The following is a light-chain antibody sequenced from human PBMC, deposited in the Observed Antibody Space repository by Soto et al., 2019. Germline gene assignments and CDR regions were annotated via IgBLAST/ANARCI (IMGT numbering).Light chain of an antibody. Sequence: DIQMTQSPSSLSASVGDRVTITCQASQDISNYLTWYQQKPGKAPKLLIYDASNLETGVPSRFSGSGSGTDLTFTISSLQPEDIVTYYCQQYDNLPFTFGPGTKVYIK. CDR1: QDISNY. CDR2: DAS. CDR3: QQYDNLPFT. J-gene: IGKJ3*01. V-gene: IGKV1-33*01.